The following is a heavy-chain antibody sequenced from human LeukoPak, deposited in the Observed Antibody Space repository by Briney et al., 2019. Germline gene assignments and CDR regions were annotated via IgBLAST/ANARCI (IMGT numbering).Heavy chain of an antibody. CDR3: ARAHCSGGSCYSFLYYYYGMDV. V-gene: IGHV3-13*01. D-gene: IGHD2-15*01. CDR1: GFTFSSYA. J-gene: IGHJ6*02. Sequence: GGSLRLSCAASGFTFSSYAMSWVRQATGKGLEWVSAIGTAGDTYYRGSVKGRFTISRENAKNSLYLQMNSLRAEDTAVYYCARAHCSGGSCYSFLYYYYGMDVRGQGTTVTVSS. CDR2: IGTAGDT.